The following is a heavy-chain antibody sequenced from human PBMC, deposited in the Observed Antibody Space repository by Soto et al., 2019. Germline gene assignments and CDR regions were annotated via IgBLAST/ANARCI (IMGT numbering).Heavy chain of an antibody. CDR2: INYSGRT. V-gene: IGHV4-39*01. D-gene: IGHD1-26*01. CDR1: GGSISSRGDY. Sequence: QLQLQESGPGLVRPSETLPLTCTVSGGSISSRGDYWTWIRQPPGKGPEWIASINYSGRTFYNPSLGSRVTMSVDTPANQFSLKMSSVTAADTAVYSCARHIPMTNTNIGGYFDPWGQGTLVTVSS. CDR3: ARHIPMTNTNIGGYFDP. J-gene: IGHJ5*02.